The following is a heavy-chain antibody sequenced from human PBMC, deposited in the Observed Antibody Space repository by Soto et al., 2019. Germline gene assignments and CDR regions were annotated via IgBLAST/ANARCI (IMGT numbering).Heavy chain of an antibody. CDR3: AKEGCTGNNCYTDV. CDR1: GFTFDDYA. V-gene: IGHV3-9*01. J-gene: IGHJ6*04. CDR2: ISWNSGSI. Sequence: EVQLVESGGGLVQPGGSLRLSCAASGFTFDDYAMQWVRQAPGKGLEWVSSISWNSGSIGYADSVKGRFTISRDNAKNSLYLQMSSLRAEDTAFYYCAKEGCTGNNCYTDVWGKGTTVTVSS. D-gene: IGHD2-2*02.